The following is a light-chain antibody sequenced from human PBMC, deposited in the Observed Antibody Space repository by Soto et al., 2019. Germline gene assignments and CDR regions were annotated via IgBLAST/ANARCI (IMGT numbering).Light chain of an antibody. V-gene: IGKV3-15*01. CDR2: GAS. CDR1: QNVNST. J-gene: IGKJ4*01. CDR3: QQYNNWPLT. Sequence: EIVMTQSPATLSVSPGDRATLSCRASQNVNSTLAWYQQKPGQAPRLLVYGASIKATGISARFSGSESGTEFALTIGSLQAGDFAVYYCQQYNNWPLTFGGGTKVEI.